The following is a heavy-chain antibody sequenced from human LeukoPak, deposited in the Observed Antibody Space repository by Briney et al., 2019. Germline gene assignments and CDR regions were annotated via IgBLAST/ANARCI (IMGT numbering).Heavy chain of an antibody. Sequence: SGGSLRLSCAASGFTFSSYSMNWVRQAPGKGLEWASSISSSSSYIYYADSVKGRFTISRDNAKNSLYLQMDSLRAEDTAVYYCARGDGNDGFDYWGQGTLVTVSS. CDR3: ARGDGNDGFDY. CDR1: GFTFSSYS. V-gene: IGHV3-21*01. D-gene: IGHD1-1*01. CDR2: ISSSSSYI. J-gene: IGHJ4*02.